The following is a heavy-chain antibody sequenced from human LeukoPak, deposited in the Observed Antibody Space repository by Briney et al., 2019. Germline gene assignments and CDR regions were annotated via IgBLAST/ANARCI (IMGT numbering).Heavy chain of an antibody. V-gene: IGHV4-61*01. J-gene: IGHJ5*02. CDR2: IYYSGST. CDR3: ARDPRSSGYCSGGSCSDWFDP. CDR1: GGSVSRGSYY. Sequence: SETLSLTCTVSGGSVSRGSYYWSWLRQAPGKGLEWIGYIYYSGSTNYNPSLKSRVTISVDTSKNQFSLKLSSVTAADTAVYYCARDPRSSGYCSGGSCSDWFDPWGQGTLVTVSS. D-gene: IGHD2-15*01.